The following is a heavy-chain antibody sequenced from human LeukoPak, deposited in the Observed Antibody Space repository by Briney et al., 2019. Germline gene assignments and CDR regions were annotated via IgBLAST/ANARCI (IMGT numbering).Heavy chain of an antibody. CDR2: IYTSGST. Sequence: SETLSLTCTVSGGSISSSTYYWSWIRQPAGKGLEWIGRIYTSGSTNYNPSLKSRVTMSVDTSKNQFSLKLSSVTAADTAVYYCARAGSSWGWFDPWGQGTLVTVSS. D-gene: IGHD6-13*01. V-gene: IGHV4-61*02. CDR1: GGSISSSTYY. J-gene: IGHJ5*02. CDR3: ARAGSSWGWFDP.